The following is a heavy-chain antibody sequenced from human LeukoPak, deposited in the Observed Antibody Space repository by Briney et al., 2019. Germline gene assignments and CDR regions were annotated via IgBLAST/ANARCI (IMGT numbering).Heavy chain of an antibody. Sequence: SETLSLTCAVDGASFSGYYWSWVRQPPGKGLEWVGEIKHSGSTNYNTSLKSRVTISVDTSKYPFSLTLSSVTAADTAVYYCARGKLGYCSSTSCYRPLYYYYGMDVWGQGTTVTVSS. CDR3: ARGKLGYCSSTSCYRPLYYYYGMDV. CDR2: IKHSGST. J-gene: IGHJ6*02. D-gene: IGHD2-2*02. V-gene: IGHV4-34*01. CDR1: GASFSGYY.